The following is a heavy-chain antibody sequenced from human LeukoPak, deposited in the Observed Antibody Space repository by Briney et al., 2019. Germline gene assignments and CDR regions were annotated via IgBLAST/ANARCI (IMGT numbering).Heavy chain of an antibody. CDR1: GGSMSSSSYY. D-gene: IGHD5-18*01. CDR3: ARESSVSEKKLKADTAMANGHFYYYYYMDV. CDR2: IYYSGST. Sequence: KSSETLSLTCTVSGGSMSSSSYYWGWIRQPPGKGLEWIGSIYYSGSTYYNPSLKSRVTISVDTSKNQFSLKLSSVTAADTAVYYCARESSVSEKKLKADTAMANGHFYYYYYMDVWGKGTTVTVSS. J-gene: IGHJ6*03. V-gene: IGHV4-39*07.